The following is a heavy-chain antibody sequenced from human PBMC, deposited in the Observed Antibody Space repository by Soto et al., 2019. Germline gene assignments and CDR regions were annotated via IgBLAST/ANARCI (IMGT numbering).Heavy chain of an antibody. CDR3: ARGGYSYGYGYYYGMDV. CDR1: GYPFTSYD. Sequence: GASVKVSCKASGYPFTSYDINWVRQATGRGLEWMGWMNPNSGNTGYAQKFQGRVTMTRNTSISAAYMELSSLRSEDTAVYYCARGGYSYGYGYYYGMDVWGQGTTVTVSS. V-gene: IGHV1-8*01. J-gene: IGHJ6*02. CDR2: MNPNSGNT. D-gene: IGHD5-18*01.